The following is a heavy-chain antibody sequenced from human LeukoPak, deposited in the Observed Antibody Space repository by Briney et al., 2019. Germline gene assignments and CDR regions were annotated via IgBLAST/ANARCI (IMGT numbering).Heavy chain of an antibody. Sequence: ASVKVSCKASGYTFTGYYMHWVRQTPGQGLEWMGSINPNGAGTNYAQKFQGRVTMTRDTSISTAYMEWSRLRFDDTAVHYCARGMTTVAPGDYWGQGTLVTVSS. V-gene: IGHV1-2*02. CDR3: ARGMTTVAPGDY. CDR2: INPNGAGT. J-gene: IGHJ4*02. CDR1: GYTFTGYY. D-gene: IGHD4-23*01.